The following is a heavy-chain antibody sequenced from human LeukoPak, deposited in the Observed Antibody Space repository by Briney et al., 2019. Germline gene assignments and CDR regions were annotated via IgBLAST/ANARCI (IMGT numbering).Heavy chain of an antibody. CDR3: ARERAVGATTSWFDP. CDR2: INTGNGNT. V-gene: IGHV1-3*04. J-gene: IGHJ5*02. CDR1: GYTFTSYA. D-gene: IGHD1-26*01. Sequence: ASVKVSCKASGYTFTSYAMHWVRQAPGQRLEWMGWINTGNGNTKYSQKFQGRVTFTKDTSASTASMELSSLRSEDTAMYYCARERAVGATTSWFDPWGQGTLVTVSS.